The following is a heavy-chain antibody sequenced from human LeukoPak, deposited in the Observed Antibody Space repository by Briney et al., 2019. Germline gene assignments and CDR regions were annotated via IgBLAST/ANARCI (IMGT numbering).Heavy chain of an antibody. CDR1: GVTFSSYS. Sequence: TGGSLRLSCAASGVTFSSYSMNWVRQAPRKGREWVSSISSSSSYIYYAASATGRFTISRDNANNSLYLQMNSLRAEDTAVYYCARDRRDGYNDYWGQGTLVTVSS. J-gene: IGHJ4*02. D-gene: IGHD5-24*01. V-gene: IGHV3-21*01. CDR3: ARDRRDGYNDY. CDR2: ISSSSSYI.